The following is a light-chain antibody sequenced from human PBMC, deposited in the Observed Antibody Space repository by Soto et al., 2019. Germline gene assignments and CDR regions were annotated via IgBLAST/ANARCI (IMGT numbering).Light chain of an antibody. J-gene: IGLJ1*01. V-gene: IGLV2-14*01. Sequence: QSVLTQPASVSGSPGQSITISCTGTSSDVGGYNHVSWYQQHPGKAPKLMIYEVSNRPSGASNRFSGSKSGNTASLTISGLQAEDEADYYCSSYTSSSTQVFGTGTKLTVL. CDR3: SSYTSSSTQV. CDR2: EVS. CDR1: SSDVGGYNH.